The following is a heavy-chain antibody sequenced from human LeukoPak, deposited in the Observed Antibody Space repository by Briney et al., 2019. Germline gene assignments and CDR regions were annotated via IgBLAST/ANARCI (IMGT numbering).Heavy chain of an antibody. CDR3: ARGKTGYYYDSSGSDY. D-gene: IGHD3-22*01. CDR2: ISNTGTYI. J-gene: IGHJ4*02. Sequence: SGGSLRLSCAASGFTFSTYDINWVRQAPGKGLEWVASISNTGTYIYYADSVKGRFTISRDNAKNSLYLQMNSLRAEDTAVYYCARGKTGYYYDSSGSDYWGQGTLVTVSS. CDR1: GFTFSTYD. V-gene: IGHV3-21*01.